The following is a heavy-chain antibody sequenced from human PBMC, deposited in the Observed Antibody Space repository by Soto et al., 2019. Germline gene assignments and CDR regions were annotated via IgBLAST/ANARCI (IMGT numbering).Heavy chain of an antibody. CDR3: ARTIVVVPAAMPWFDP. D-gene: IGHD2-2*01. CDR1: GGSISSYY. J-gene: IGHJ5*02. V-gene: IGHV4-59*08. Sequence: SETLSLTCTVSGGSISSYYWSWIRQPPGKGLEWIGYIYYSGSTNYNPSLKSRVTISVDTSKNQFSLKLSSVTAADTAVYYCARTIVVVPAAMPWFDPWGQGTLVTVSS. CDR2: IYYSGST.